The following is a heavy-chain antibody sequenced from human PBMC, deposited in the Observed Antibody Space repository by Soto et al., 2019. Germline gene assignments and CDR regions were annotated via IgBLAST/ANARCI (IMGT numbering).Heavy chain of an antibody. Sequence: ASVKVSCKDSGYTFTSYDINWVRQATGQGLEWMGWMNPNSGNTGYAQKFQGRVTMTRNTSISTAYMELSSLRSEDTAVYYCARGYLQSSYFDYWGQGTLVTVS. J-gene: IGHJ4*02. CDR1: GYTFTSYD. V-gene: IGHV1-8*01. CDR2: MNPNSGNT. CDR3: ARGYLQSSYFDY. D-gene: IGHD4-4*01.